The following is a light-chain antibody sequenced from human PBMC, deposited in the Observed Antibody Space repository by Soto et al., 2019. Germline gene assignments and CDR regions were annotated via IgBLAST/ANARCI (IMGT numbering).Light chain of an antibody. CDR1: QSVRSS. Sequence: EIVFTQSPATLTLSPGDRATLSCRASQSVRSSLAWYQQKPGQAPRLLIYDASKRATGIPARFSGSASGTDFTLTISSLEPEDVAIYYCQQYGGSPRITFGQGTRLEIK. CDR2: DAS. CDR3: QQYGGSPRIT. V-gene: IGKV3-11*01. J-gene: IGKJ5*01.